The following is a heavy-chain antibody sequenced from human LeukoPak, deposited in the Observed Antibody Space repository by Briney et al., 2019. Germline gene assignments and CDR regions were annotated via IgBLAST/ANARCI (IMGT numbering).Heavy chain of an antibody. V-gene: IGHV1-2*04. CDR3: ARGQTYYDISTGYSYYYYGMDV. J-gene: IGHJ6*02. CDR2: INPNSGGT. D-gene: IGHD3-9*01. CDR1: GYTLTELS. Sequence: GASVKVSCKVSGYTLTELSMHWVRQAPGQGLEWMGWINPNSGGTNYAQKFQGWITMTRDTSISTAYMELSRLRSDDTAVYYCARGQTYYDISTGYSYYYYGMDVWGQGTTVTVS.